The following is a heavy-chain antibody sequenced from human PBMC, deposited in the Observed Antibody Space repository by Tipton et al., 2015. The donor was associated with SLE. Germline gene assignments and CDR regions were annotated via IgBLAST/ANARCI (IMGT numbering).Heavy chain of an antibody. CDR2: INHSGST. J-gene: IGHJ5*02. V-gene: IGHV4-34*01. CDR1: GGSFSGYY. CDR3: ARGGGFDP. D-gene: IGHD3-16*01. Sequence: TLSLTCAVYGGSFSGYYWSWIRQPPGRGLEWIGEINHSGSTNYNPSLKSRVTISVDTSKNQFSLKLSSVTAADTAVYYCARGGGFDPWGQGTPVTVSS.